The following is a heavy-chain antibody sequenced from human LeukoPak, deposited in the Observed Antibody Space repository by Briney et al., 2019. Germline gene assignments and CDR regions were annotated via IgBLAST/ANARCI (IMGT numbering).Heavy chain of an antibody. CDR1: GFTFSSYW. D-gene: IGHD3-10*01. CDR3: ARDGFSGSDDY. CDR2: IKQDGSEK. Sequence: GGSLRLSCAASGFTFSSYWMSCVRQAPGKGLEWVANIKQDGSEKYYVDSVKGRFTISRDNAKNSLYLQMNSLRAEDTAVYYCARDGFSGSDDYWGQGTLVTVSS. J-gene: IGHJ4*02. V-gene: IGHV3-7*01.